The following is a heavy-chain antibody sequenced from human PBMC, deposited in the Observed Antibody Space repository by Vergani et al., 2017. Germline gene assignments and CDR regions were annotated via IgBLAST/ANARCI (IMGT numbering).Heavy chain of an antibody. CDR2: INPSGGST. CDR1: GGTFTSYY. D-gene: IGHD3-22*01. V-gene: IGHV1-46*01. J-gene: IGHJ4*02. Sequence: QVQLVQSGAEVKKPGSSVKVSCKASGGTFTSYYMHWVRQAPGQGLEWMGIINPSGGSTSYAQKFQGRVTMTRDTSTSTVYMELSSLRSEDTAVYYCARDSPFHDSSGYYLPFDYWGQGTLVTVSS. CDR3: ARDSPFHDSSGYYLPFDY.